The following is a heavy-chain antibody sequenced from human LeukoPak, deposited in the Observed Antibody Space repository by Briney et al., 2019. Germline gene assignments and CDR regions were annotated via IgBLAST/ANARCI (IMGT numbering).Heavy chain of an antibody. J-gene: IGHJ4*02. D-gene: IGHD3-10*01. CDR3: AREGYGSGTYLDH. Sequence: ASVKVSCKASGYTFTSYYMHWVRQAPGQGLAWMGRINTNDGGTNYAQKFQGRVTMTRDMSTSTVYMELSSLRSEDTAVYYCAREGYGSGTYLDHWGQGTLVTVSS. CDR1: GYTFTSYY. CDR2: INTNDGGT. V-gene: IGHV1-46*01.